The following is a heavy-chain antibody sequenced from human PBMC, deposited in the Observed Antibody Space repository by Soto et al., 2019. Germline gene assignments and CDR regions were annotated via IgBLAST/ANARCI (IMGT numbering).Heavy chain of an antibody. CDR3: ANLPDTSDFDY. J-gene: IGHJ4*02. V-gene: IGHV4-4*02. CDR1: GGSISSSNW. D-gene: IGHD5-18*01. CDR2: IYHSGST. Sequence: QVQLQESGPGLVKPSGTLSLTCAVSGGSISSSNWWRWVRQPPGKGLEWIGEIYHSGSTNYNPSRLSRVTILVDKSKNQFYMKLISVTAAYTAVYYCANLPDTSDFDYWGQGTLVTVSS.